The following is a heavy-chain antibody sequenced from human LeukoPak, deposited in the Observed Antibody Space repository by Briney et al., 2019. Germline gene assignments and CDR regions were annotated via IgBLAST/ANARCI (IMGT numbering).Heavy chain of an antibody. J-gene: IGHJ4*02. D-gene: IGHD6-19*01. Sequence: SETLSLTCAVYGGSFSGYYWSWIRQPPGKGLEWIGEINHSGSTNYSPSLKSRVTISVDTSKNQFSLKLSSVTAADTAVYYCARLGTQWLIDYWGQGTLVTVSS. CDR3: ARLGTQWLIDY. V-gene: IGHV4-34*01. CDR2: INHSGST. CDR1: GGSFSGYY.